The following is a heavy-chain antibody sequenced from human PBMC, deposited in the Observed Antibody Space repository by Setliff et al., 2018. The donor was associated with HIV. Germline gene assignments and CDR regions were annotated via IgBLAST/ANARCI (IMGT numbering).Heavy chain of an antibody. D-gene: IGHD4-17*01. CDR2: IYNSGST. J-gene: IGHJ5*01. Sequence: SETQSLTCGVYGGSFSGYYWNWIRQHPGKGLEWIGHIYNSGSTYYNPSLRSRVTVSVGTSKNQFSLKVASVTAADTAVYYCVRQHGDYAFGSWGQGTLVTVSS. V-gene: IGHV4-34*01. CDR1: GGSFSGYY. CDR3: VRQHGDYAFGS.